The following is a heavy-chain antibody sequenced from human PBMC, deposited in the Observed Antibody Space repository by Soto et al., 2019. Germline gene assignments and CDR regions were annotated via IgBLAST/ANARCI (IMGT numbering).Heavy chain of an antibody. CDR2: IYYSGST. CDR1: GGSISSSSYY. CDR3: ARQGIQLWPQGAFDI. D-gene: IGHD5-18*01. Sequence: QLQLQESGPGLVKPSETLSLTCTVSGGSISSSSYYWGWIRQPPGKGLEWIGSIYYSGSTYYNPSLKSRVIISVDTSKNQFSLKLSSVTAADTAVYYCARQGIQLWPQGAFDIWGQGTMVTVSS. J-gene: IGHJ3*02. V-gene: IGHV4-39*01.